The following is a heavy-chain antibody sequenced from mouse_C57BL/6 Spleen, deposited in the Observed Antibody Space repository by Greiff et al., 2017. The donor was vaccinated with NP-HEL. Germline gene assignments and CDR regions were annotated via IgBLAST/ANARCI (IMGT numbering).Heavy chain of an antibody. CDR1: GYTFTSYW. CDR3: ARYYGSSLYYYAMDY. V-gene: IGHV1-59*01. J-gene: IGHJ4*01. D-gene: IGHD1-1*01. Sequence: QVQLQQPGAELVRPGTSVKLSCKASGYTFTSYWMHWVKQRPGQGLEWIGVIDPSDSYTNYNQKFKGKATLTVDTSSSTAYMQLSSLTSEDSAVDYCARYYGSSLYYYAMDYWGQGTSVTVSS. CDR2: IDPSDSYT.